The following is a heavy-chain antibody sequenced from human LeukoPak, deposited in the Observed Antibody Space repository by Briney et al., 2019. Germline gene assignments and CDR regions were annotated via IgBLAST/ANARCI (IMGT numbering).Heavy chain of an antibody. J-gene: IGHJ4*02. D-gene: IGHD6-13*01. CDR3: ARRGSAAALGY. V-gene: IGHV4-39*07. Sequence: SETLSLTCTVSGGSISSGSYYWNWIRQPPGKGLEWIGEIDHSGSTNYNPSLKSRVTISVDKPKNQFSLKLSSVTAADTAVYYCARRGSAAALGYWGQGTLVTVSS. CDR2: IDHSGST. CDR1: GGSISSGSYY.